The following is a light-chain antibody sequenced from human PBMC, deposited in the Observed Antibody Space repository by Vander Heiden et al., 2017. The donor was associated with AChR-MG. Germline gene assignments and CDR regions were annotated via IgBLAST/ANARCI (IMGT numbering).Light chain of an antibody. Sequence: QSVLPHPPSVSVAPSLWVTISCTGSSSNIGTYDVHWYQQYPGTAPKLLIYGTTNRPSGVPARFSGSRSGTSASLAITGLQTEDEADYYCQSNDRSRSVLYVFGTGTTVTVL. CDR2: GTT. CDR3: QSNDRSRSVLYV. J-gene: IGLJ1*01. CDR1: SSNIGTYD. V-gene: IGLV1-40*01.